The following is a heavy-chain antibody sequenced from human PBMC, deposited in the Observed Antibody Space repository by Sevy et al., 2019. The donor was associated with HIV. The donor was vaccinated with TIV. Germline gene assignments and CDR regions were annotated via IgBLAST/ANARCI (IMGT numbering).Heavy chain of an antibody. J-gene: IGHJ4*02. CDR3: ARDSTTRPRVLDY. CDR2: IYFTGNT. CDR1: GGSISSYF. Sequence: SETLSLTCSVSGGSISSYFWTWVRQSPGKGLEWIGNIYFTGNTDYSPSLKSRVTLSLDTSKSQFSLTLKSVTAADTAIYFCARDSTTRPRVLDYWGQGTLVTVS. V-gene: IGHV4-59*01. D-gene: IGHD1-1*01.